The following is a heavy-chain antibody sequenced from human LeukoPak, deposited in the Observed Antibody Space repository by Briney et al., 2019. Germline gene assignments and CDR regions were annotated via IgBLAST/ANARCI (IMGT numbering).Heavy chain of an antibody. CDR2: INAGNGNT. CDR1: GYTFTSYA. J-gene: IGHJ4*02. CDR3: ARGYCSSTSCQYYFDY. V-gene: IGHV1-3*01. Sequence: AASVKVSCKASGYTFTSYAIHWVRQAPGQRLEWLGWINAGNGNTKYSQKFQGRVTITSDTSATTAYMELTSLRSEDTAVYFCARGYCSSTSCQYYFDYWGQGTPVTVSS. D-gene: IGHD2-2*01.